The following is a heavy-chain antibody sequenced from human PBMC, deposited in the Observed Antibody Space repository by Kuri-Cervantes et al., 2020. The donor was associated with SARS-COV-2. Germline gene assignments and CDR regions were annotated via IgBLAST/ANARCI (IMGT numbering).Heavy chain of an antibody. D-gene: IGHD3-10*01. J-gene: IGHJ4*02. CDR2: IKSKAYGETA. CDR3: VRGAKRRSDSYYGNFDY. V-gene: IGHV3-49*03. CDR1: GFSFRDFG. Sequence: GESLKISCTTSGFSFRDFGVTWFRQAPGKGLEWVGFIKSKAYGETAEYAASVKGRFTISRDDSKTIAYLQMNSLKTEDTAVYYCVRGAKRRSDSYYGNFDYWGQGTLVTVSS.